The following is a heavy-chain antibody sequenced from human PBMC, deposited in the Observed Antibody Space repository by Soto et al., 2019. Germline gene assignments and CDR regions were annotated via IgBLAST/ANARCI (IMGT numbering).Heavy chain of an antibody. CDR1: GGSISPYY. V-gene: IGHV4-59*01. Sequence: QVQLQESGPGLVKPSETLSLTCIVSGGSISPYYWNWARQPPGKGLEWIGNISYSGTTNYNPSLRSRGTISVDTSKNQFALKLTSVTAADTAGYYCARDSTWGIGYFDYWGQGMLVTVSS. CDR2: ISYSGTT. CDR3: ARDSTWGIGYFDY. D-gene: IGHD3-16*01. J-gene: IGHJ4*02.